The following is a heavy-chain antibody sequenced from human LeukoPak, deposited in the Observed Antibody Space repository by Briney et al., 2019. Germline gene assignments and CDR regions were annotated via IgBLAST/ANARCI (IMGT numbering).Heavy chain of an antibody. Sequence: SGGSLRLSCVASGFTFSNYWMTRVRQAPGKGLEWVANIKEDGTVKNYVDSVKGRFTISRDNTKNSQYLQMNNLRAEDTAVYYCAGLFRDYWGQGTLVTVSS. CDR1: GFTFSNYW. CDR3: AGLFRDY. CDR2: IKEDGTVK. V-gene: IGHV3-7*01. D-gene: IGHD2/OR15-2a*01. J-gene: IGHJ4*02.